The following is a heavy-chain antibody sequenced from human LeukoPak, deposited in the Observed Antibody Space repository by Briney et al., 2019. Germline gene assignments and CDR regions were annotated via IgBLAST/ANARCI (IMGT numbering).Heavy chain of an antibody. Sequence: PGGSLRLSCAVSGFTFNNYGMSWVRQAPGMGLEWVSAIADGGETTYYADSVKGRFTISRDYSKNTLHLQMNSVRAEDTAVYYCARKAARTSGYGYWGQGILVTVSS. D-gene: IGHD3-22*01. CDR2: IADGGETT. V-gene: IGHV3-23*01. J-gene: IGHJ4*02. CDR1: GFTFNNYG. CDR3: ARKAARTSGYGY.